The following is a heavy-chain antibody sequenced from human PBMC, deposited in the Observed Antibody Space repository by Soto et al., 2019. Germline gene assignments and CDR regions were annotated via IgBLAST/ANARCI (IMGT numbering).Heavy chain of an antibody. CDR3: ARVNYYYGSGSNPYLDY. CDR2: IYHSGST. Sequence: PSETLSLTCAVSGGSISSGGYSWSWIRQPPGKGLEWIGYIYHSGSTYYNPSLKSRVTISVDRSKNQFSLKLSSVTAADTAVYYCARVNYYYGSGSNPYLDYWGQGTLVTVS. V-gene: IGHV4-30-2*01. D-gene: IGHD3-10*01. J-gene: IGHJ4*02. CDR1: GGSISSGGYS.